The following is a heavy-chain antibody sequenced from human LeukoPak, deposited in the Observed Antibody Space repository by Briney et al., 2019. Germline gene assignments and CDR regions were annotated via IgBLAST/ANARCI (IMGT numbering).Heavy chain of an antibody. D-gene: IGHD1-26*01. Sequence: GGSLRLSCAASGFTFSSYGMHWVRQAPGKGLEWVAFIRFDGNTKNFADSVKGRFTISRDNSKTTLYLQMNSLRVEDTAVYYCAKRLVTWELLDWGQGTLVTVSS. J-gene: IGHJ4*02. CDR2: IRFDGNTK. CDR3: AKRLVTWELLD. CDR1: GFTFSSYG. V-gene: IGHV3-30*02.